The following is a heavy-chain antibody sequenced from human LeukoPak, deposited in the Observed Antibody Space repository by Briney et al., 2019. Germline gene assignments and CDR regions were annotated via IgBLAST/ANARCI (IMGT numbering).Heavy chain of an antibody. CDR1: GFTFSSYW. Sequence: PGGPLRLSCAASGFTFSSYWMHWVRQAPGKGLVWVSRINSDGSSTSYADSVKGRFTISRDNAKNTLYLQMNSLRAEDTAVYYCARGTYYYDSSAYYSEYFQHWGQGTLVTVSS. CDR2: INSDGSST. V-gene: IGHV3-74*01. J-gene: IGHJ1*01. D-gene: IGHD3-22*01. CDR3: ARGTYYYDSSAYYSEYFQH.